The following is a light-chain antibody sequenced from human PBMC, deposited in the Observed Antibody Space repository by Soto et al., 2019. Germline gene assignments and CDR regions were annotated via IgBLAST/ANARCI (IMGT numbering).Light chain of an antibody. V-gene: IGKV1-6*01. CDR1: RDVGSD. CDR3: LQDYGDSWT. Sequence: TQMTQSPLSLSASVGEKIIITCRASRDVGSDVSWYQQKPGQAPKLVIYAESNLYTGVTSRFSGRRSGTEFTLTISSLQPEDFASYYCLQDYGDSWTFGQGTKVEIE. CDR2: AES. J-gene: IGKJ1*01.